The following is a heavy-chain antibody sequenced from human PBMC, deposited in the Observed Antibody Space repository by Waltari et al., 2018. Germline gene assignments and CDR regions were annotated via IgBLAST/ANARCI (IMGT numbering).Heavy chain of an antibody. CDR3: VQGGFYYAD. J-gene: IGHJ4*02. CDR2: IKPDGSEK. CDR1: GFTFSNYW. D-gene: IGHD3-10*01. V-gene: IGHV3-7*01. Sequence: EVQVVESGGGLVQPGGSLRLSCVASGFTFSNYWMSWVRQAPGKGVEWGANIKPDGSEKNHVDSVKGRFTISRDNAKNSLYLQMNSLRAEDTAVYYCVQGGFYYADWGQGTLVTVSS.